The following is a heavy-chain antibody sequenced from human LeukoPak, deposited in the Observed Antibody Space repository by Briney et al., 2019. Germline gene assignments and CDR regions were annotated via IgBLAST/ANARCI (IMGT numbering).Heavy chain of an antibody. V-gene: IGHV3-33*01. CDR3: ARASGSYDY. Sequence: GGSLRLSCAASGFSFSVYGMHWFRQAPGKGLEWVAVIWNDGSNKYYSDSVRGRFTISRDNSKNTLYLQMNSLRAEDTAVYYCARASGSYDYWGQGTLVTVSS. D-gene: IGHD1-26*01. CDR2: IWNDGSNK. J-gene: IGHJ4*02. CDR1: GFSFSVYG.